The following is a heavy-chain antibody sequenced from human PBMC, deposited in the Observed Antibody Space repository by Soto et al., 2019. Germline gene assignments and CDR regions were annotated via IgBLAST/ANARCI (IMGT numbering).Heavy chain of an antibody. Sequence: SETLSLTCAVSGGSISSGGYSWSWIRQPPGKGLEWIGYIYHSGSTYYNPSLKSRVTISVDRSKNQFSLKLSSVTAADTAVYYCASDYYGGNSFEYWGQRTLVTVSS. D-gene: IGHD4-17*01. CDR3: ASDYYGGNSFEY. J-gene: IGHJ4*02. V-gene: IGHV4-30-2*01. CDR1: GGSISSGGYS. CDR2: IYHSGST.